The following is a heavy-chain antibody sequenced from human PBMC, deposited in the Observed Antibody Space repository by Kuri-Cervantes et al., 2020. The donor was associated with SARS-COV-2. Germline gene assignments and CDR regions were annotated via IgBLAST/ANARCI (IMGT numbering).Heavy chain of an antibody. Sequence: ASVKVSCKVSGYTLTELSMHWVRQAPGQGLEWMGWINTNTGNPTYAQGFTGRFVFSLDTSVSTAYLQISSLKAEDTAVYYCARDPYSGYDFDFDYWGQGTLVTVSS. CDR2: INTNTGNP. CDR1: GYTLTELS. V-gene: IGHV7-4-1*02. CDR3: ARDPYSGYDFDFDY. D-gene: IGHD5-12*01. J-gene: IGHJ4*02.